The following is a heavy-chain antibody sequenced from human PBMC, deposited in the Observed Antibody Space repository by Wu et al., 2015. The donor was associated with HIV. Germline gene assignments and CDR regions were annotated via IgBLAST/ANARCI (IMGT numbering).Heavy chain of an antibody. CDR3: ARDFVAVVAPFDY. CDR1: GDRFGTYA. J-gene: IGHJ4*02. CDR2: ISPYNGNT. Sequence: QVQLEQSGAEVKKPGSSVRVSCRASGDRFGTYAMNWVRQAPGQGLEWMGWISPYNGNTNFAQKVHDRITMTTDKSTTTVYMELRSLRSDDTAVYYCARDFVAVVAPFDYWGQGTLVTVSS. D-gene: IGHD2-15*01. V-gene: IGHV1-18*01.